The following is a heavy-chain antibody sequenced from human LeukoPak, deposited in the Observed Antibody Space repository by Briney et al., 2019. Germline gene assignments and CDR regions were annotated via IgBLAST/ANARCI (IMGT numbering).Heavy chain of an antibody. CDR2: MNPNSGNT. CDR1: GYTFTSYD. J-gene: IGHJ4*02. D-gene: IGHD5-18*01. Sequence: ASVKVSCKASGYTFTSYDINWVRQATGQGLEWMGWMNPNSGNTGYAQKLQGRVTMTRDTSTSTVYMELSSLRSEDTAVYYCAREGGYSYGPYFDYWGQGTLVTVSS. V-gene: IGHV1-8*02. CDR3: AREGGYSYGPYFDY.